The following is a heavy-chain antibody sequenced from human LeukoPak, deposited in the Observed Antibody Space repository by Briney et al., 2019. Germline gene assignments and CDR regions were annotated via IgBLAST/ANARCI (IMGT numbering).Heavy chain of an antibody. Sequence: PGGSLRLSCAASEFTFSYYWMHWVRQAPGKGLVWVSRIKTDGSRTDYADSVKGRFTISRDNAKNTLYLQMSSLRAEDTAVYYCARGAPGSSGWIYGYSIWGQGTRVTVSS. CDR1: EFTFSYYW. CDR3: ARGAPGSSGWIYGYSI. CDR2: IKTDGSRT. V-gene: IGHV3-74*01. J-gene: IGHJ3*02. D-gene: IGHD6-19*01.